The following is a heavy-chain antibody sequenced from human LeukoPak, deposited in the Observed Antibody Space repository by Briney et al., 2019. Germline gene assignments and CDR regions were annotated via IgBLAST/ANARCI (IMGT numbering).Heavy chain of an antibody. Sequence: ASVKVSCKASDYTFTNYGISWVRQAPGQGLEWMGWISAYNGNTIYAQKFQGRVTMTTDTPTSTAYMELRSLRPDDTAVYYCGRDQRITQLVVVTDTFDMWGQGTLVTVSS. J-gene: IGHJ3*02. CDR2: ISAYNGNT. CDR1: DYTFTNYG. CDR3: GRDQRITQLVVVTDTFDM. D-gene: IGHD3-22*01. V-gene: IGHV1-18*01.